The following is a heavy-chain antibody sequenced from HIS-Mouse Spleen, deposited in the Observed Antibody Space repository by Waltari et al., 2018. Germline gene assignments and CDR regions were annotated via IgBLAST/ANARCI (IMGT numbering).Heavy chain of an antibody. CDR2: VNPKRGGK. CDR1: GYTFTGYY. Sequence: QVQLVQSGAEVKKPGASVKVSCKASGYTFTGYYMHWVRQAPGQGLEWMGWVNPKRGGKNYAQKFQGRVTMTRDTSIRTAYMELSRLRSDDTAVHYCAREGALGYFDYWGQGTLVTVSS. V-gene: IGHV1-2*02. CDR3: AREGALGYFDY. J-gene: IGHJ4*02. D-gene: IGHD7-27*01.